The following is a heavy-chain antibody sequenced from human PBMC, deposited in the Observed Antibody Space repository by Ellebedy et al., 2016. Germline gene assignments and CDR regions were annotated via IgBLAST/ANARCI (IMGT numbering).Heavy chain of an antibody. V-gene: IGHV1-46*01. Sequence: ASVKVSCKASGYTFTSYYMHWVRQAPGQGLEWMGIINPSGGSTSYAQKFQGRVTMTRDTSTSTVYMELSSLRSEDTAVYYCARDTYDILTGYHDAFDIWGQGTMVTVSS. J-gene: IGHJ3*02. CDR1: GYTFTSYY. D-gene: IGHD3-9*01. CDR3: ARDTYDILTGYHDAFDI. CDR2: INPSGGST.